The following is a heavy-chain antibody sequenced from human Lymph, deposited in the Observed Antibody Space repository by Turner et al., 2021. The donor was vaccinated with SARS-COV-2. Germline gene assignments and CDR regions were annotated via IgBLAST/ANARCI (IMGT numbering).Heavy chain of an antibody. J-gene: IGHJ4*02. CDR3: ARDPLVEMPTVFVTLDY. V-gene: IGHV3-21*01. D-gene: IGHD4-4*01. Sequence: EVQLVESGGGLVKPGGSLRLCCAASGFPFSTYSMNWVRQAPGKVLECVSSSSISSTNIYYADSVKGRFTISRDNAKNSLYLQMNSLRAEDTAVYYCARDPLVEMPTVFVTLDYWGQGTLVTVSS. CDR1: GFPFSTYS. CDR2: SSISSTNI.